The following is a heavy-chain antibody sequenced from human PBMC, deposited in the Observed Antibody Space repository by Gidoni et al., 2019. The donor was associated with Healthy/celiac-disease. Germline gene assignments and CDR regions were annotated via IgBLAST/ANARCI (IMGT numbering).Heavy chain of an antibody. J-gene: IGHJ4*02. CDR3: ARGYGSGRAAGY. V-gene: IGHV4-34*01. Sequence: INHSGSTNYNPSLKSRVTISVDTSKNQFSLKLSSVTAADTAVYYCARGYGSGRAAGYWGQGTLVTVSS. D-gene: IGHD3-10*01. CDR2: INHSGST.